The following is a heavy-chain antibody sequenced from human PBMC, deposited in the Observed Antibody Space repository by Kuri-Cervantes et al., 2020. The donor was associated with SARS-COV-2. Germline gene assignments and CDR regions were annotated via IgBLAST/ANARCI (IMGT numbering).Heavy chain of an antibody. CDR3: ARDFGFGSWELLGTDY. CDR1: GFTFDDYA. J-gene: IGHJ4*02. Sequence: SLKISCAASGFTFDDYAMHWVRQAPGKGLEWVSGISWNSGSIGYADSVKGRFTISRDNAKNSLYLQMNSLRAEDTAVYYCARDFGFGSWELLGTDYWGQGTLVTVSS. D-gene: IGHD1-26*01. CDR2: ISWNSGSI. V-gene: IGHV3-9*01.